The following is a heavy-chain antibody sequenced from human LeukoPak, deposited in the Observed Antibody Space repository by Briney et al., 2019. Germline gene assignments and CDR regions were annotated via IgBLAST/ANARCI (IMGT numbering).Heavy chain of an antibody. CDR1: GGSISSGDYY. D-gene: IGHD1-26*01. CDR3: ARVLGGGSYRPEFDY. V-gene: IGHV4-30-4*08. J-gene: IGHJ4*02. Sequence: SQTLSLTCAVSGGSISSGDYYWGWLRQPPGTGLEWIGYIYYSGSTYYNPSLKSRVTISVDTSKNQFSLKLSSVTAADTAVYYCARVLGGGSYRPEFDYWGQGTLVTVSS. CDR2: IYYSGST.